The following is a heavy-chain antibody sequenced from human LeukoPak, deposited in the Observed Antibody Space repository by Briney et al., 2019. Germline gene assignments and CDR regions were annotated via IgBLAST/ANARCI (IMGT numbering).Heavy chain of an antibody. CDR3: ARASAIGWPFEN. V-gene: IGHV1-18*01. J-gene: IGHJ4*02. CDR2: ISAKNGNT. D-gene: IGHD6-19*01. Sequence: ASVKVSCKTSGYSFSNYGIVWVRQAPGQGLEWMGWISAKNGNTKNSQKVQGRVTMTTDSSTNIAYLDLRSLRSDDTAVYCARASAIGWPFENWGQGPLVTVSS. CDR1: GYSFSNYG.